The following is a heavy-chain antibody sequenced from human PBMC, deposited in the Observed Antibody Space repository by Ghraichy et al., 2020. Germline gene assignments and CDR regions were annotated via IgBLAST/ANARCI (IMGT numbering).Heavy chain of an antibody. CDR1: GFTFSSCA. V-gene: IGHV3-23*01. CDR2: ILPSGDTT. Sequence: GGSLRLSCAASGFTFSSCAMRWVRQAPGKGLEWVSAILPSGDTTYYADSVKGRFTISRDNSKNTLYLEMNSLRAQDTAVYYCVRDSSGYNQSFELWGRGTLVTVSS. D-gene: IGHD6-19*01. CDR3: VRDSSGYNQSFEL. J-gene: IGHJ2*01.